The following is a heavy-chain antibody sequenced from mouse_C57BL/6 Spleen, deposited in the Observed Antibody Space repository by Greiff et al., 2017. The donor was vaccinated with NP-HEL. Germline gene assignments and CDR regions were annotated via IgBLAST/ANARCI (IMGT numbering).Heavy chain of an antibody. Sequence: VQLQQSGPELVKPGASVKISCKASGYAFSSSWMNWVKQRPGKGLEWIGRIYPGDGDTNYNGKFKGKATLTEDKSSSTAYMQLSSLTSEDSAVYFCARDGAGGCWGQGTTLTVSS. CDR1: GYAFSSSW. J-gene: IGHJ2*01. CDR3: ARDGAGGC. CDR2: IYPGDGDT. V-gene: IGHV1-82*01. D-gene: IGHD3-3*01.